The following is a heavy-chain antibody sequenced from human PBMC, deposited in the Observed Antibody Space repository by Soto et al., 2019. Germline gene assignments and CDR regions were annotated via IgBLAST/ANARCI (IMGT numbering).Heavy chain of an antibody. J-gene: IGHJ6*02. V-gene: IGHV1-69*01. CDR1: GGTFSSYA. D-gene: IGHD1-7*01. CDR3: ARGDPLTGTLGYYYYGMDV. Sequence: QVQLVQSGAEVKKPGSSVKVSCKASGGTFSSYAISWVRQAPGQGLEWMGGIIPIFGTANYAQKFQGRVTITADESTSTAYMELRSLRSDDTAVYYCARGDPLTGTLGYYYYGMDVWGQGTTVTVSS. CDR2: IIPIFGTA.